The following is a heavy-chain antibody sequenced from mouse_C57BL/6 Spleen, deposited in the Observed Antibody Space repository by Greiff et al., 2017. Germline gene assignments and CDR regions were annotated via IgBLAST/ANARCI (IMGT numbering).Heavy chain of an antibody. J-gene: IGHJ2*01. CDR1: GYTFTSYW. CDR2: IYPGNSDT. Sequence: EVQLQQSGTVLARPGASVKMSCKTSGYTFTSYWMHWVKQRPGQGLEWIGAIYPGNSDTSYNQKFKGKAKLTAVTSASTAYMELSSLTNEDSAVYYCTNSAQALYYFDYWGQGTTLTVSS. D-gene: IGHD3-2*02. V-gene: IGHV1-5*01. CDR3: TNSAQALYYFDY.